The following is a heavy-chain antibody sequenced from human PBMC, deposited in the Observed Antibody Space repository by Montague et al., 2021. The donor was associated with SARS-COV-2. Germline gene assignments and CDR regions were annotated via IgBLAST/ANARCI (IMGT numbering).Heavy chain of an antibody. CDR1: GGSINSDY. CDR2: IYYRGST. V-gene: IGHV4-59*01. CDR3: AREDRWNWFDP. Sequence: SETLSLTCTVSGGSINSDYWSWIRQPPGKGLEWIGYIYYRGSTNYNPSLKSRVIISVDTSKNLFSLKLISVTAADTAVYYCAREDRWNWFDPWGQGILVTVS. J-gene: IGHJ5*02. D-gene: IGHD5-24*01.